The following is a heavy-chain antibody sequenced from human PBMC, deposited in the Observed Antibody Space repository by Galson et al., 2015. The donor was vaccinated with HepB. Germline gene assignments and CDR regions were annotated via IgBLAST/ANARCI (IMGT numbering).Heavy chain of an antibody. Sequence: SLRLSCAASGFTFSSYAMHWVRQAPGKGLEWVAVISYDGSNKYYADSVKGRFTISRDDSKNTLYLQMNSLRAEDTAVYYCAKGRRGWGLPVAGILDYWGQGTLVTVSS. D-gene: IGHD6-19*01. CDR3: AKGRRGWGLPVAGILDY. V-gene: IGHV3-30-3*01. CDR1: GFTFSSYA. J-gene: IGHJ4*02. CDR2: ISYDGSNK.